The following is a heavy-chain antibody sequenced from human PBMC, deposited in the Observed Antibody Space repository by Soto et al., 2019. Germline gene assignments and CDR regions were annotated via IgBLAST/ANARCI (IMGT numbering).Heavy chain of an antibody. Sequence: SETLSLTCTVSGFSISSYYWSWIRQPPGKGLEWIGYIYYSGSTNYNPSLKSRVTISVDTSKNQFSLKLSSVTAADTAVYYCARLLRIQLWNRMDVWGKGTTVTVSS. D-gene: IGHD5-18*01. CDR2: IYYSGST. J-gene: IGHJ6*03. CDR3: ARLLRIQLWNRMDV. CDR1: GFSISSYY. V-gene: IGHV4-59*08.